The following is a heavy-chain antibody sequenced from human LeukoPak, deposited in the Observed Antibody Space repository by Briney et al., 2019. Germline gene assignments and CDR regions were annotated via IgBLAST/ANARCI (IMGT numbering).Heavy chain of an antibody. CDR3: AKGSIYGDYGDFDH. D-gene: IGHD4-17*01. CDR2: INGIGTSL. Sequence: GRSLRLSCAASGFSFDFSGYAMSWVRQAPGKGLEWVSGINGIGTSLYYADSVKGRFTISRDNSDNTLYLQMNSLRADDTAVYYCAKGSIYGDYGDFDHWGQGTLVTVSS. CDR1: GFSFDFSGYA. J-gene: IGHJ4*02. V-gene: IGHV3-23*05.